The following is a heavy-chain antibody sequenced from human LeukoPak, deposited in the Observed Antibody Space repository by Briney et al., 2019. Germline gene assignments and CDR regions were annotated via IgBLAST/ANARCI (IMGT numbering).Heavy chain of an antibody. J-gene: IGHJ4*02. CDR2: IEQDGGEK. CDR1: EFTFSSYT. D-gene: IGHD3-22*01. Sequence: GGSLRLSCAASEFTFSSYTMNWVRQAPGKGLEWVANIEQDGGEKYYVDSVKGRFTISRDNAKNSLYLQMNSLRAEDTAVYYCARHVVGVGFDYWGQGTLVTVSS. CDR3: ARHVVGVGFDY. V-gene: IGHV3-7*01.